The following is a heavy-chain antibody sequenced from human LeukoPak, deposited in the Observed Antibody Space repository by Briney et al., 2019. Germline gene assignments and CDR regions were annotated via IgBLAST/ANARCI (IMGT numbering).Heavy chain of an antibody. D-gene: IGHD2/OR15-2a*01. CDR3: MSNYLQGGYYFNT. J-gene: IGHJ4*02. CDR2: IYYSGST. V-gene: IGHV4-39*07. Sequence: SETLSLTCSVSGGSISSSTYYWGWIRQPPGKGLEWIGSIYYSGSTYYNPSLKSRVTISVDTSKNQFSLKLSSVTAADTAVYYCMSNYLQGGYYFNTWGQGTLVTVSS. CDR1: GGSISSSTYY.